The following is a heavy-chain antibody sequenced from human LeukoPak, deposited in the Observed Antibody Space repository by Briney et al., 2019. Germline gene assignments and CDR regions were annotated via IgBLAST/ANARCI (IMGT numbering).Heavy chain of an antibody. J-gene: IGHJ4*02. D-gene: IGHD3-22*01. CDR1: GFTFSSYS. V-gene: IGHV3-23*01. CDR3: AKAAKHYYDSSGYRRPPGY. CDR2: ISGSGGST. Sequence: TGGSLRLSCAASGFTFSSYSMSWVRQAPGKGLEWVSAISGSGGSTYYADAVKGRFTISRDNSKNTLYLQMNSLRAEDTAVYYCAKAAKHYYDSSGYRRPPGYWGQGTLVTVSS.